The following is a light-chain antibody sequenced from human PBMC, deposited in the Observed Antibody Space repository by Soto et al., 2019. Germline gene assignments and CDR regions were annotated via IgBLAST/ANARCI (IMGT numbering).Light chain of an antibody. V-gene: IGKV1-5*01. CDR2: DAS. CDR3: QQYKTYTT. CDR1: QSRSTW. Sequence: DIQMTQSPSTLSASVGDRVTITCRASQSRSTWLVWYQQKPGKAPKVLIYDASSLQSGVPSRFSGHGSGTDFTLTISCLLPDYSAIYYCQQYKTYTTFGQGTKLEIK. J-gene: IGKJ2*01.